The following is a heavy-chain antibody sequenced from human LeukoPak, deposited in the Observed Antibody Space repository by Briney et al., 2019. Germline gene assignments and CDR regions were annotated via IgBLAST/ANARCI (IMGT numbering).Heavy chain of an antibody. V-gene: IGHV3-23*01. J-gene: IGHJ4*02. Sequence: GGSLRLSCAASRFTFNTYWMHWVRQAPGKGLVWVSAISDGGSRTYYADSVKGRFTISRDNSKNTLHLQMNSLRAEDTAVYYCAKDARRSSGWYFFDHWGQGTLVTVSS. CDR1: RFTFNTYW. D-gene: IGHD6-19*01. CDR2: ISDGGSRT. CDR3: AKDARRSSGWYFFDH.